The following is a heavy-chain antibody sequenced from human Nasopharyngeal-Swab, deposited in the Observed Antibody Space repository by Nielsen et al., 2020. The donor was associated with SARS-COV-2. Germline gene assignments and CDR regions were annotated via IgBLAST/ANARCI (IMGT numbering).Heavy chain of an antibody. CDR3: ARGSRDGYFFDY. J-gene: IGHJ4*02. CDR1: GYSFTSNW. D-gene: IGHD5-24*01. V-gene: IGHV5-51*01. Sequence: GESLKISCKVSGYSFTSNWIGWVRQMPGKGLEWMAIIYPGNSDTRYSPSFQGQVTISADKSISTAYLQWSSLKASDTAMYFCARGSRDGYFFDYWGQGTLVTVSS. CDR2: IYPGNSDT.